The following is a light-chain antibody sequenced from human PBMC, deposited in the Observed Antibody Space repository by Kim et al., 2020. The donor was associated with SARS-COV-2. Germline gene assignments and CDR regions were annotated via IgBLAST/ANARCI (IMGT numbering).Light chain of an antibody. Sequence: SYELTQPPSVSVSPGPSASITCSGDKLGDKYVCWYQQKPGQSPVLVIYQDSKRPLGIPERFSGSTYGHTATLTLSGSQAMDEADNYCPAGDSSTVFG. V-gene: IGLV3-1*01. CDR3: PAGDSSTV. CDR1: KLGDKY. J-gene: IGLJ3*02. CDR2: QDS.